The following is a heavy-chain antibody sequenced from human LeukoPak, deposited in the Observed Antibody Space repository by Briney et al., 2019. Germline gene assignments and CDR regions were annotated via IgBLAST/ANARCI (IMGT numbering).Heavy chain of an antibody. V-gene: IGHV1-8*03. CDR2: MNPNSGNT. CDR1: GYTFTSYD. CDR3: ARIKDYYYMDV. Sequence: GASVKVSCKASGYTFTSYDINWVRQATGQGLEWMGWMNPNSGNTGYAQKSQGGVTITRNTSISTAYMELSSLRSEDTAVYYCARIKDYYYMDVWGKGTTVTVSS. J-gene: IGHJ6*03.